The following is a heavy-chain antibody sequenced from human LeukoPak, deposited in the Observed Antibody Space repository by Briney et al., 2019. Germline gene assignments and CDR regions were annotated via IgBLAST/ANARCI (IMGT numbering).Heavy chain of an antibody. J-gene: IGHJ4*02. CDR1: GGSISSSNW. CDR3: ARLILGGYFDH. CDR2: IYHSGST. V-gene: IGHV4-4*02. D-gene: IGHD2-15*01. Sequence: SETLSLTCAVSGGSISSSNWWSWVRQPPGKGLEWIGEIYHSGSTNYNPSHKSRVTISVDKSKNQFSLKLSPVTAADTAVYYCARLILGGYFDHWGRGALVTVSS.